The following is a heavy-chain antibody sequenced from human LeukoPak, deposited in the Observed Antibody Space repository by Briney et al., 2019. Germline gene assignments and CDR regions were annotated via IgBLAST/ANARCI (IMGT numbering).Heavy chain of an antibody. CDR1: GGSISSGGYY. CDR3: ARVKRYCGGDCSDAFDI. Sequence: SETLSLTCPVSGGSISSGGYYWSWIRQHPGKGLEWIGYIYYSGSTYYNPSLKSRVTISVDTTKNQFSLKLSSVTAADTAVYYCARVKRYCGGDCSDAFDIWGQGTMVTVSS. CDR2: IYYSGST. V-gene: IGHV4-31*03. D-gene: IGHD2-21*02. J-gene: IGHJ3*02.